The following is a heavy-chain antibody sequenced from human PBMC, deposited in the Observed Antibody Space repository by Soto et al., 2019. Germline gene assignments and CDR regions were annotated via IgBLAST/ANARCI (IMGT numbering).Heavy chain of an antibody. Sequence: GGSLRLSCAASGFTFSSYAMSWARQAPGKGLEWVSAISGSGGSTYYADSVKGRFTISRDNSKNTLYLQMNSLRAEDTAVYYCAFSIAVIYYLDYWGQGTLVTVSS. CDR3: AFSIAVIYYLDY. CDR1: GFTFSSYA. CDR2: ISGSGGST. J-gene: IGHJ4*02. D-gene: IGHD6-19*01. V-gene: IGHV3-23*01.